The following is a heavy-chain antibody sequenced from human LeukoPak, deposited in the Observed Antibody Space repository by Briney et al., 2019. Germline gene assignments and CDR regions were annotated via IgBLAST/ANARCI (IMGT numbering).Heavy chain of an antibody. Sequence: QPGGSLRLSCAASGFTFSNYWMSWVRQAPGKGLEWVAHINQDGSEEHYMDSVKARFIISRDNSKNTPYLQMGSLRPEDMAVYYCVTLGADYWGQGTLVTVSS. D-gene: IGHD3-16*01. J-gene: IGHJ4*02. CDR1: GFTFSNYW. CDR2: INQDGSEE. CDR3: VTLGADY. V-gene: IGHV3-7*01.